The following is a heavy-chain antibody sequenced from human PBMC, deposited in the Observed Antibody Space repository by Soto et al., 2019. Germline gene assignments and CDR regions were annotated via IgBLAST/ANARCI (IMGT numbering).Heavy chain of an antibody. CDR3: ATSYASGSQAFDY. CDR2: TIPILSMS. CDR1: GDTFNSYT. Sequence: QVHLVQSGAELRKPGSSVRVSCKASGDTFNSYTINWVRQAPGLGLEWMGRTIPILSMSNYALKFQGSLTIPAHKSTTTASMVLSRLRSEDPAIYYCATSYASGSQAFDYWRQGALVTVSS. D-gene: IGHD3-10*01. J-gene: IGHJ4*02. V-gene: IGHV1-69*02.